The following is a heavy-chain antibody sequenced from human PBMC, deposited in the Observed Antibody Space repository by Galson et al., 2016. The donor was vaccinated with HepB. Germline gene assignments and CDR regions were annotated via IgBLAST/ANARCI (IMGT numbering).Heavy chain of an antibody. J-gene: IGHJ6*02. CDR3: ARDRGRDLWFWDLLNGLDV. V-gene: IGHV1-18*01. D-gene: IGHD3-10*01. CDR2: INEYNGNT. CDR1: GYSFTSYG. Sequence: SVKVSCKASGYSFTSYGITWVRQAPGQGLEWMGWINEYNGNTKYAQKYEGRVIMTTDRSTSTAYLELRSLRSDDTAVYYCARDRGRDLWFWDLLNGLDVWGHGTTVTVSS.